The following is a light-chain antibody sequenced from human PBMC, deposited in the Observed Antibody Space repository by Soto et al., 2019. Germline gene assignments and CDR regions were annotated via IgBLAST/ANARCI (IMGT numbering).Light chain of an antibody. CDR3: QQYGSSGRT. CDR2: DAS. V-gene: IGKV1-5*01. CDR1: QSISSW. J-gene: IGKJ1*01. Sequence: DIQMTQSPSTLSASVVDIVTITCLASQSISSWLAWYQQKPGKAPKLLIYDASSLESGVPSRFSGSGSGTDFTLTISRLEPEDFAVYYCQQYGSSGRTFGQGTKVDI.